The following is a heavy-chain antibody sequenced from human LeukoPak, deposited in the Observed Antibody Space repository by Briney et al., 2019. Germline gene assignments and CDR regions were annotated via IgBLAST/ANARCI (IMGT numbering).Heavy chain of an antibody. CDR3: ARGLPYYYGMDV. CDR2: IYYSGST. J-gene: IGHJ6*02. Sequence: PSETLSLTCTVSGGSISSYYWSWIRQPPGKGLEWIGSIYYSGSTYYNPSLKSRVTISVDRSKNQFSLKLSSVTAADTAVYYCARGLPYYYGMDVWGQGTTVTVSS. D-gene: IGHD4-11*01. CDR1: GGSISSYY. V-gene: IGHV4-59*12.